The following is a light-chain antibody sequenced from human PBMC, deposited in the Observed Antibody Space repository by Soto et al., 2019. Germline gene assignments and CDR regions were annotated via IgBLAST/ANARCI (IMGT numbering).Light chain of an antibody. CDR3: LQYWDSSWT. V-gene: IGKV1-5*01. J-gene: IGKJ1*01. CDR2: DAS. Sequence: DIQMTQSPSTLSASVGDRVTITCRASQNISSWLAWYQQKPGKAPKLLIYDASNLETGVPSRFSGSGSGTEFTIIISRLPPEDFATYYCLQYWDSSWTFGQGTKVDI. CDR1: QNISSW.